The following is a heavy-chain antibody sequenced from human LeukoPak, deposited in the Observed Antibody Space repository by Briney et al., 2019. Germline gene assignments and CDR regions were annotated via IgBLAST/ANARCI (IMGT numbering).Heavy chain of an antibody. Sequence: GGSLRLSCAASGFTVSSNYMSWVRRAPGKGLEWVSVIYSGGSTYYADSAKGRFTISRDNSKNTLYLQMNSLRAEDTAVYYCAREGGYYDSSGYYDYWGQGTLVTVSS. D-gene: IGHD3-22*01. J-gene: IGHJ4*02. CDR2: IYSGGST. CDR1: GFTVSSNY. CDR3: AREGGYYDSSGYYDY. V-gene: IGHV3-66*01.